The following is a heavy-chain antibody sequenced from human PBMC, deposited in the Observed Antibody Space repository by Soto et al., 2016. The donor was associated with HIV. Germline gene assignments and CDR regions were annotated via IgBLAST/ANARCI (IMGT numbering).Heavy chain of an antibody. D-gene: IGHD6-13*01. CDR3: ARNWQDYSSSRDAFXI. J-gene: IGHJ3*02. CDR1: GYTFTGYY. Sequence: QVQLVQSGAEVKKPGASVKVSCKASGYTFTGYYMHWVRQAPGQGLEWMGRINPMSGGTHSAQIFQGRVTMSRDTSINTAYMELNSLSSVDTAVYYCARNWQDYSSSRDAFXIWGQGTLVTVSS. CDR2: INPMSGGT. V-gene: IGHV1-2*02.